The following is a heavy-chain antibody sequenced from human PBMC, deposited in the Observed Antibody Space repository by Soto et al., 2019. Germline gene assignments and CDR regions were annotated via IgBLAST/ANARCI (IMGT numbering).Heavy chain of an antibody. J-gene: IGHJ4*02. CDR1: GFTVSSTY. CDR2: IFSRGTT. D-gene: IGHD1-26*01. Sequence: EAQVVESGGGLAQPGGSLRLSCAASGFTVSSTYMSWVRQPPGRGLEWVAVIFSRGTTSYADSVKGRFTISRDNSKNTVYLQMNRLRAEDTAVYDCESEELEVPTRWGQGAMVSVSS. CDR3: ESEELEVPTR. V-gene: IGHV3-66*01.